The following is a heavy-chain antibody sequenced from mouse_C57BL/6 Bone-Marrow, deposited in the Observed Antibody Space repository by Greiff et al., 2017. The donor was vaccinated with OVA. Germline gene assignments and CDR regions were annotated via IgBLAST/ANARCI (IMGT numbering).Heavy chain of an antibody. J-gene: IGHJ2*01. D-gene: IGHD2-4*01. CDR3: ARRVWDYDGGDYFDY. V-gene: IGHV15-2*01. CDR2: ILPSIGRT. Sequence: VQLQQSGSELRSPGSSVKLSCKDFDSEVFPIAYMSWVRQKPGHGFEWIGGILPSIGRTIYGEKFEDKATLDADTLSNTAYLELNSLTSEDSAIYYCARRVWDYDGGDYFDYWGQGTTLTVSS. CDR1: DSEVFPIAY.